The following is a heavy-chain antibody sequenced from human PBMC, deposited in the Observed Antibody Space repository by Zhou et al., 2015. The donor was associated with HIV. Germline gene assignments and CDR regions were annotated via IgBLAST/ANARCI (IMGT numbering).Heavy chain of an antibody. D-gene: IGHD3-22*01. CDR3: ARDIKTMTSVEGGFDP. CDR2: IIPIFGTA. J-gene: IGHJ5*02. Sequence: QVQLVQSGAEVKKPGSSVKVSCKASGGTFSSYGISWVRQAPGQGLEWMGGIIPIFGTANYAQKFQGRVTITADESTSTAYMELSSLRSEDTAVYYCARDIKTMTSVEGGFDPVGPGNPGHRLL. CDR1: GGTFSSYG. V-gene: IGHV1-69*12.